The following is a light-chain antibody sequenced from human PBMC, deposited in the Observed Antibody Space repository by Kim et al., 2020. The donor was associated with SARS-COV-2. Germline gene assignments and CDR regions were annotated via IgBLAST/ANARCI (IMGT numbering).Light chain of an antibody. J-gene: IGKJ1*01. V-gene: IGKV3-20*01. CDR1: RGVSGNC. CDR2: VAS. Sequence: PGERTSLSGRASRGVSGNCLDWCQLKRGQPPGLLMYVASTRATGIPDRISGSGCEAEFSLTISGMKTEVFAVYYCHHYGDSASAFGQVSRVDI. CDR3: HHYGDSASA.